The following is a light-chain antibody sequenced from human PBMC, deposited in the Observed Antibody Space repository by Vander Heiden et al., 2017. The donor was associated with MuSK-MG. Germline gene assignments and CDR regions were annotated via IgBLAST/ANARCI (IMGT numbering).Light chain of an antibody. V-gene: IGKV3-11*01. CDR1: QSVSSY. CDR2: DAS. Sequence: ATLSCRASQSVSSYLAWYQQKPGQAPRLLIYDASNRATGIPARFSGSGSGTDFTLTISSLEPEDFAVYYCQQRSNWPRYTFGQGTKLEIK. J-gene: IGKJ2*01. CDR3: QQRSNWPRYT.